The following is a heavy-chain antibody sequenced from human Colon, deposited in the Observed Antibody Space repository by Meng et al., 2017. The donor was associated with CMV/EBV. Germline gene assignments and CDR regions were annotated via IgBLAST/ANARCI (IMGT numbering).Heavy chain of an antibody. CDR2: IYTDGTT. CDR1: GFSVSLNH. D-gene: IGHD2-2*01. V-gene: IGHV3-66*01. J-gene: IGHJ5*02. Sequence: GGSLRLSCAASGFSVSLNHMNWVRQAPGKGLEWVSVIYTDGTTNYADSVNGRFTISRDNAKNTLYLQMNSLRAEDTAVYYCARDCSNTSCYRTGFDPWGQGTLVTVSS. CDR3: ARDCSNTSCYRTGFDP.